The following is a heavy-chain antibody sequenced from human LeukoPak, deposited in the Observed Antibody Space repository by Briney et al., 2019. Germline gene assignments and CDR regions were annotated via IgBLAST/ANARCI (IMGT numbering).Heavy chain of an antibody. CDR1: GGSISSSSYY. CDR2: ISGSGGST. CDR3: AKDTMTIAFDI. D-gene: IGHD4/OR15-4a*01. Sequence: ETLSLTCTVSGGSISSSSYYWGWIRQAPGKGLEWVSAISGSGGSTYYADSVKGRFAISRDNSKNTLYLQMNSLRAEDTAVYYCAKDTMTIAFDIWGQGTMVTVSS. V-gene: IGHV3-23*01. J-gene: IGHJ3*02.